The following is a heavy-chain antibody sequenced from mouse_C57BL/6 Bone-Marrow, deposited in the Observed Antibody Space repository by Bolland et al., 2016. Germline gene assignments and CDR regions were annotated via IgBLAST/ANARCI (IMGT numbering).Heavy chain of an antibody. D-gene: IGHD2-14*01. CDR2: IYPYNDGT. CDR3: ARKNRPFAY. J-gene: IGHJ2*01. V-gene: IGHV1S136*01. Sequence: YIYPYNDGTKYNEKFKGKATLTSDKSSSTAYMELSSLTSEDSAVYYCARKNRPFAYWGQGTT.